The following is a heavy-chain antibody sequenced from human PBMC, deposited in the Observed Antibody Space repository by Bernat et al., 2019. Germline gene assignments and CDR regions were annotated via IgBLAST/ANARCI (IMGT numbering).Heavy chain of an antibody. CDR1: GYSISSGYY. Sequence: QVQLQESGPGLVKPSETLSLTCAVSGYSISSGYYWGWIRQPPGKGLVWVGSIYHSGSTYYNPSLKSLVTISVDTSKNQFSLKLSSVTAADTAVYYCARVTTIFGVVSTRYYFDYWGQGTLVTVSS. D-gene: IGHD3-3*01. CDR3: ARVTTIFGVVSTRYYFDY. V-gene: IGHV4-38-2*01. J-gene: IGHJ4*02. CDR2: IYHSGST.